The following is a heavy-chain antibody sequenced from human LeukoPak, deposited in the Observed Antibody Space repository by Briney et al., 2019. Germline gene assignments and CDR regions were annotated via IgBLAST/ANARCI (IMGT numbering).Heavy chain of an antibody. CDR3: ARLPPQYVFFDF. CDR2: INHSGST. V-gene: IGHV4-34*01. J-gene: IGHJ4*02. D-gene: IGHD4-11*01. Sequence: PSETLSLTCAVYGGSFSAYYWGWIRQPPGKGLEWIGEINHSGSTNYNPSLKSRDSISVDMSKNQFSLKLSSVTAADTALYYCARLPPQYVFFDFWGQGTLVTVSS. CDR1: GGSFSAYY.